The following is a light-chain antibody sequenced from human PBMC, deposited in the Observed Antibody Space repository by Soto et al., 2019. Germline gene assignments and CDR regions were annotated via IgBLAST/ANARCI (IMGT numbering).Light chain of an antibody. Sequence: DIQITQSPAAMCASKGDRVTITFRASQFVSSFLGWYQQKPGKVPKLLIFDVSILASGVPSRFSGSGSGTEFTLTIISLQPEDFATYSWLQYYISWSFAHGTKVDIK. CDR3: LQYYISWS. CDR2: DVS. CDR1: QFVSSF. J-gene: IGKJ1*01. V-gene: IGKV1-5*01.